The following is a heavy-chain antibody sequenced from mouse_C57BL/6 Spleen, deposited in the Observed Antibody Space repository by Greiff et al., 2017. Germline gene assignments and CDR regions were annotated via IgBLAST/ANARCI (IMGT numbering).Heavy chain of an antibody. CDR3: ARLYGLDYFDY. J-gene: IGHJ2*01. CDR1: GYTFTSYW. CDR2: IDPSDSET. Sequence: QVHVKQPGAELVRPGSSVKLSCKASGYTFTSYWMHWVKQRPIQGLEWIGNIDPSDSETHYNQQFKDKATLTVDKSSSTAYMQLSSLTSEDSAVYYCARLYGLDYFDYWGQGTTLTVSS. V-gene: IGHV1-52*01. D-gene: IGHD1-1*01.